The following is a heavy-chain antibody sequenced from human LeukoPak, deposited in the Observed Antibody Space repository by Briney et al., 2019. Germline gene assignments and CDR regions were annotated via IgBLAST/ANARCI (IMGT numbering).Heavy chain of an antibody. CDR3: ARAMYYYDSSGYYFDRDAFDI. J-gene: IGHJ3*02. V-gene: IGHV4-59*01. CDR2: IYYSGST. CDR1: GGSISSYY. D-gene: IGHD3-22*01. Sequence: PSETLSLTCTVSGGSISSYYWSWIRQPPGKGLEWIGYIYYSGSTNYNPSLKSRVTISVDTSKNQFSLKLSSVTAADTAVYYCARAMYYYDSSGYYFDRDAFDIWGQGTMVTVSS.